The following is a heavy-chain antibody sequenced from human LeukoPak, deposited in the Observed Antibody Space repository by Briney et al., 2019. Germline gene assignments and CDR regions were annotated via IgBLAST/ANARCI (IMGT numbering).Heavy chain of an antibody. J-gene: IGHJ4*02. CDR2: VNSDGSST. CDR1: RSTFSSYW. D-gene: IGHD4-17*01. Sequence: GGSLRLACAASRSTFSSYWMHWVRQAPGKGLVWVSRVNSDGSSTNYADSVKGRFTIYRDNAKNTLYLQMNSLGAEDTAVYYCARVTGPAVTSIDYWGQGTLVTVSS. CDR3: ARVTGPAVTSIDY. V-gene: IGHV3-74*01.